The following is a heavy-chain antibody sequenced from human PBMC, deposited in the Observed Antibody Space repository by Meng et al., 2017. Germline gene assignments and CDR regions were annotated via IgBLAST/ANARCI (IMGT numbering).Heavy chain of an antibody. Sequence: LSLTCAASGFTFSSYAMSWARQAPGKGLEWVSASSGSGGSTYYADSVKGRFTISRDNSKNTLYLQMNSLRAEDTAVYYCAKDRYYYDSSGYYDLDYWGQGTLVTVSS. D-gene: IGHD3-22*01. CDR1: GFTFSSYA. CDR2: SSGSGGST. V-gene: IGHV3-23*01. J-gene: IGHJ4*02. CDR3: AKDRYYYDSSGYYDLDY.